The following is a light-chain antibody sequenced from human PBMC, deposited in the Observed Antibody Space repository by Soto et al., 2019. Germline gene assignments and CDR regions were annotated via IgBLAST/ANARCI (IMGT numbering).Light chain of an antibody. CDR1: QSVSSY. CDR2: DAS. CDR3: QQYEASPLT. Sequence: EIVLTQSPATLSLSPGERATLSCRASQSVSSYLAWYQQKPGQAPRLLIYDASNRATGIPARFSGSGSGTDFTLTISSLEPEDFALYYCQQYEASPLTFGPGTKVDVK. V-gene: IGKV3-11*01. J-gene: IGKJ3*01.